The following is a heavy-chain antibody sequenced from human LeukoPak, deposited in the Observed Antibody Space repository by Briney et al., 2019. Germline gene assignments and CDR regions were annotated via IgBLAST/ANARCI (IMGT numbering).Heavy chain of an antibody. D-gene: IGHD7-27*01. CDR1: GFTFSSYG. CDR3: AREPTSATGDWFDP. CDR2: ISSSSTYI. Sequence: GGSLRLSCAASGFTFSSYGMNWVRQAPGKGLEWVSSISSSSTYIYYADSVKGRFTISRDNAKNSLYLQMNSLRAEDTAVYYCAREPTSATGDWFDPWGQGTLVTASS. J-gene: IGHJ5*02. V-gene: IGHV3-21*01.